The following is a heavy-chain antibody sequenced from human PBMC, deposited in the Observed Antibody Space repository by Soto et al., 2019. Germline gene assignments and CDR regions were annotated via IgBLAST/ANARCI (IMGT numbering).Heavy chain of an antibody. CDR1: GFTFSSYS. CDR2: ISSSSSYI. V-gene: IGHV3-21*01. J-gene: IGHJ4*02. CDR3: ASTTQYGSGFDY. D-gene: IGHD6-19*01. Sequence: EVQLVESGGGLVTTGGSLSLSCAASGFTFSSYSMNWVRQAPGTGLEWVSSISSSSSYIYYADSVKGRFTISRDNAKNSLYLQMNSLSAEDKAVYYCASTTQYGSGFDYWGQGTLVTVSS.